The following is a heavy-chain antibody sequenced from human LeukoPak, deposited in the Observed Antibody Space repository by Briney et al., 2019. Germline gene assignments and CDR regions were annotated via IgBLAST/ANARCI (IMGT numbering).Heavy chain of an antibody. J-gene: IGHJ4*02. D-gene: IGHD5-24*01. V-gene: IGHV3-23*01. CDR1: GFTVSSNS. CDR3: AKEPMAL. Sequence: PGGSLRLSCTVSGFTVSSNSMSWVRQAPGKGLEWVSAISGSGGSTYYADSVKGRFTISRDNSKNTLYLQMNGLRAEDTAVYYCAKEPMALWGQGTLVTVSS. CDR2: ISGSGGST.